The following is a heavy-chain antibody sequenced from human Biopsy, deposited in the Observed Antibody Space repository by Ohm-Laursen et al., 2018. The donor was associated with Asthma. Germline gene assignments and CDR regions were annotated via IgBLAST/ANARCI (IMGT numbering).Heavy chain of an antibody. CDR3: AKDTEGRYDFWSGLSYNYYGMDV. CDR2: ISSSSSTI. J-gene: IGHJ6*02. Sequence: SLRLSCAAFGFTFSSYSMNWVRQAPGKGLEWVSYISSSSSTIYYADSVKGRFTISRDNSKNTLYLQMNSLRAEDTAVYYCAKDTEGRYDFWSGLSYNYYGMDVWGQGTTVTVSS. V-gene: IGHV3-48*01. D-gene: IGHD3-3*01. CDR1: GFTFSSYS.